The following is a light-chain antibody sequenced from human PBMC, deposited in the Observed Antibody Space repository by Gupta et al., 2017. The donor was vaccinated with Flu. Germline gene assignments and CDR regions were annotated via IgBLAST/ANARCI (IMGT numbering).Light chain of an antibody. CDR2: DVT. J-gene: IGLJ3*02. Sequence: QSALPQPHSSSGSPGQSVTISCTGTSSDVGNYNYVSWYQHYPGKAPNLIIYDVTKRPSGVPDRFSGSKSGNSASLTISALQADDEGDYFCSSYAGAYTWVFGGGTKLTVL. CDR1: SSDVGNYNY. CDR3: SSYAGAYTWV. V-gene: IGLV2-11*01.